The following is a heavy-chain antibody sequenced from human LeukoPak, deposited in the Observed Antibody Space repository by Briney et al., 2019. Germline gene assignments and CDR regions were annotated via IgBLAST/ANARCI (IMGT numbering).Heavy chain of an antibody. J-gene: IGHJ4*02. D-gene: IGHD3-22*01. CDR1: GFTFSSYA. CDR2: ISGGGGST. CDR3: AKDFSYYYDSTGYADY. V-gene: IGHV3-23*01. Sequence: GGSLRLSCAASGFTFSSYAMSWVRQAPGKGLEWVSGISGGGGSTYYADSVKGRLTISRDNSKNTLYLQMDSLRGEDTAVYYCAKDFSYYYDSTGYADYWGQGTLVTVSS.